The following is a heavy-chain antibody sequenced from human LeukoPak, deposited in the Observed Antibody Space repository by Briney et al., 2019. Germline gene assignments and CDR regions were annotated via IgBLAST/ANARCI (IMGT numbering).Heavy chain of an antibody. CDR2: IYYSGST. CDR1: GGSISSYY. V-gene: IGHV4-59*01. D-gene: IGHD6-13*01. Sequence: SETLSLTCTVSGGSISSYYWSWIRQPPGKGLEWIGYIYYSGSTNYNPSLKSRVTISVDTSKNQFSLKLSSVTAADTAVYYCARGFSSSWYLNYYYYYMDVWGKGTTVTISS. CDR3: ARGFSSSWYLNYYYYYMDV. J-gene: IGHJ6*03.